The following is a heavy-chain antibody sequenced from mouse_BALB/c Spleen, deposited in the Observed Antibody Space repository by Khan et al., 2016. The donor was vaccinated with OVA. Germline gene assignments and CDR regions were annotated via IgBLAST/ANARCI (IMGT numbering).Heavy chain of an antibody. D-gene: IGHD1-3*01. CDR3: TXGGGGTRFAY. J-gene: IGHJ3*01. Sequence: VELVESGAELVRPGVSVKISCKGSGYTFTDFTMHWVRQSHAMSLEWIGVISTYYGHATYNQEFKDKATLTVDKSSSTAYMELARLTSEDSAIYYCTXGGGGTRFAYWGQGTLVTVSA. V-gene: IGHV1S137*01. CDR2: ISTYYGHA. CDR1: GYTFTDFT.